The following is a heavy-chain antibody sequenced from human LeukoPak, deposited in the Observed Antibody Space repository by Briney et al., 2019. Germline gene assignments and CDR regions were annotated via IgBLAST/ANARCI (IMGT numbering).Heavy chain of an antibody. CDR2: IKQDGSEK. V-gene: IGHV3-7*01. J-gene: IGHJ4*02. D-gene: IGHD6-13*01. CDR1: GFAFSSFW. CDR3: ARASSSSWYYYY. Sequence: LGGSLKLSCAASGFAFSSFWMSWVRQAPGKGLEGVANIKQDGSEKYYVDSVKGRFTISRDNAKNSLYLQMNSLRAEDTAVYYCARASSSSWYYYYWGQGTLVTVSS.